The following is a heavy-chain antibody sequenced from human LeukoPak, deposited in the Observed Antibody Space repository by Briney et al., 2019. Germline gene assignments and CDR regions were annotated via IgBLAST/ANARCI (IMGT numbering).Heavy chain of an antibody. J-gene: IGHJ5*02. V-gene: IGHV3-23*01. Sequence: GGSLRLSCAASAITFSTYAMSWVRQAPGKGLECVSVISGGAGSTYYADSVKGRFTISRDNSKNTLYLQMNSLRAEDTAVYYCAKDRRVHPNWFDPWGQGTLVTVSS. CDR1: AITFSTYA. CDR2: ISGGAGST. D-gene: IGHD1-1*01. CDR3: AKDRRVHPNWFDP.